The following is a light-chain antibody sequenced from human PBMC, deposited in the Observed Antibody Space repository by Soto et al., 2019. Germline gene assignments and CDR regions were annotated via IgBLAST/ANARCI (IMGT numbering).Light chain of an antibody. V-gene: IGKV1-5*03. J-gene: IGKJ1*01. CDR1: QSIIRW. CDR2: KAS. CDR3: LLYSNYSLWT. Sequence: DIQMTQSPSTLSASVGDRVTITCRASQSIIRWLAWYQQKPGKAPKLQIYKASSLESGVPSGFSGSGSGTELTLSISRVQPYDRATYYCLLYSNYSLWTFGQETKVEI.